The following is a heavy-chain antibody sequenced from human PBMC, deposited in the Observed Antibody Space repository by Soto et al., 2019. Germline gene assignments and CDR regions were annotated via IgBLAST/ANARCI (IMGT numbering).Heavy chain of an antibody. J-gene: IGHJ4*02. CDR1: GFTLLNYA. CDR3: AKDRSSTSCYAFDY. CDR2: ISGSGGTT. V-gene: IGHV3-23*01. D-gene: IGHD2-2*01. Sequence: GGAPRHPLAGPGFTLLNYALSWGPPAPGKGLEWVSAISGSGGTTHYADSVKGRFTISRDNSKNTLYLQMNSLRVEDTAVYYCAKDRSSTSCYAFDYWGQGSLVTVSS.